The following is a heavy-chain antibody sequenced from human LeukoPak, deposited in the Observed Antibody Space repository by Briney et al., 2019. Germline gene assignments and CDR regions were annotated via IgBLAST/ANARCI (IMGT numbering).Heavy chain of an antibody. CDR3: ARGNGYNVPGYFDY. Sequence: PSETLSLTCTVSGGSISSYYWSWIRQPPGKGLEWIGYIYYSGSTNYNPSLKSRVTISVDTSKNQFSLKLSSVTAADTAVYYCARGNGYNVPGYFDYWGQGTLVTVSS. D-gene: IGHD5-24*01. CDR1: GGSISSYY. V-gene: IGHV4-59*01. J-gene: IGHJ4*02. CDR2: IYYSGST.